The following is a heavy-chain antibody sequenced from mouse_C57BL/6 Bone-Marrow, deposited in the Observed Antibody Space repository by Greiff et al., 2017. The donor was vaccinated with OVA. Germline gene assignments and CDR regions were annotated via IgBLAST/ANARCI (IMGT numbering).Heavy chain of an antibody. Sequence: EVQVVESGGGLVQPKGSLKLSCAASGFSFNTYAMNWVRQAPGKGLEWVARIRSKSNNYATYYADSVKDRFTISRDDSESMLYLQMNNLKTEDTAMYYCVRHGSSYLDYWGQGTTLTVSS. J-gene: IGHJ2*01. CDR2: IRSKSNNYAT. V-gene: IGHV10-1*01. D-gene: IGHD1-1*01. CDR3: VRHGSSYLDY. CDR1: GFSFNTYA.